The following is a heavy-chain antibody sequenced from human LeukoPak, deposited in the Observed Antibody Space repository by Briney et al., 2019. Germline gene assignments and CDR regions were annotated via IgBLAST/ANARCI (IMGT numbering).Heavy chain of an antibody. CDR1: GYTLTSYD. V-gene: IGHV1-8*01. CDR2: MNPNSGNT. D-gene: IGHD1-1*01. CDR3: ARLTWMGMDV. Sequence: ASVKVSCKASGYTLTSYDINWVRQATGQGLEWMGWMNPNSGNTGYAQKSQGRVTMTRNTSISTAYMELSSLRSEDTAVYYCARLTWMGMDVWGQGTTVTVSS. J-gene: IGHJ6*02.